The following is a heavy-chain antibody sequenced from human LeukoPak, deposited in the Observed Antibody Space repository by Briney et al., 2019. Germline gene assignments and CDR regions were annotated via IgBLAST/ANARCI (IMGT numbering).Heavy chain of an antibody. J-gene: IGHJ5*02. CDR3: AKDQGYSYGYGFDP. V-gene: IGHV3-23*01. CDR2: ISCSGGST. Sequence: GGSLRLSCAASGFTFTGHTMTWLRQAPGKGLEWVSAISCSGGSTYYADSVKGRFTISRDNSKNTLYLQMNSLRAEDTAVYYCAKDQGYSYGYGFDPWGQGTLVTVSS. D-gene: IGHD5-18*01. CDR1: GFTFTGHT.